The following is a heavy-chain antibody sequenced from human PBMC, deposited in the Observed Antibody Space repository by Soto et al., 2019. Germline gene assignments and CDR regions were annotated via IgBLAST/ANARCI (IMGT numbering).Heavy chain of an antibody. CDR3: AADVVSGPTRSDC. J-gene: IGHJ6*01. V-gene: IGHV1-58*01. CDR2: IVVGSGNT. D-gene: IGHD2-2*01. CDR1: GFTFTSSA. Sequence: SVKVSCKASGFTFTSSAVQWVRQARGQRLEWIGWIVVGSGNTNYAQKFQERVTITRDMSTSTAYMELSSLRSEDTAVYYCAADVVSGPTRSDCWGQGPLLTLS.